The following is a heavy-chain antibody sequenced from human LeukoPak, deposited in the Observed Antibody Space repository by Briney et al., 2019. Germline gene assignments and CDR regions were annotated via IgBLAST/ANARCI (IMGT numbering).Heavy chain of an antibody. V-gene: IGHV5-51*01. CDR1: GYSFTNFW. D-gene: IGHD6-13*01. Sequence: GESLKIFCKGSGYSFTNFWIGWVRQMPGKGLEGMGIIYPGDSDTRYSPSFQGQVTISADKSISTAYLQWSSLKASDTAMYYCARLEGAAGGLERVNSPYYYFYMDVWGKGATVTVSS. CDR3: ARLEGAAGGLERVNSPYYYFYMDV. J-gene: IGHJ6*03. CDR2: IYPGDSDT.